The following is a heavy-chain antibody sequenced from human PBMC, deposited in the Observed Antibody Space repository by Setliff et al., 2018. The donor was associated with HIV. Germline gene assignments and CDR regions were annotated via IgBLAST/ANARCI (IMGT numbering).Heavy chain of an antibody. CDR2: VYYTGAS. J-gene: IGHJ3*02. CDR1: GGFISNTY. CDR3: ARGQPQGGGTYWSAFDI. Sequence: SGTLSLTCTVSGGFISNTYWSWIRQPPGKGLEWLGFVYYTGASDYNPSFKSRLTISLDTSRTHFSLKLTSVTAADTAVYYCARGQPQGGGTYWSAFDIWGRGTMVTVSS. V-gene: IGHV4-59*01. D-gene: IGHD1-26*01.